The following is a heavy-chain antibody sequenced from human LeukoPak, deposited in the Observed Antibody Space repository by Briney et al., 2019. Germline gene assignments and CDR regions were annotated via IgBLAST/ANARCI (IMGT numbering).Heavy chain of an antibody. Sequence: GGSLRLSCAASGFTFSSYSMNWVRQAPGKGLEWVSSISSSSSYIYYADSVKGRFTISRDNAKNSLYLQMTSLRAEDTAVYYCARSSGSYYGRAEYFQHWGQGTLVTVSS. D-gene: IGHD1-26*01. V-gene: IGHV3-21*01. CDR1: GFTFSSYS. J-gene: IGHJ1*01. CDR2: ISSSSSYI. CDR3: ARSSGSYYGRAEYFQH.